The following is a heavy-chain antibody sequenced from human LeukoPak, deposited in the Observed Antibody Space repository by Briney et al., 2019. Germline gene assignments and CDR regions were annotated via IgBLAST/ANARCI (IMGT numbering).Heavy chain of an antibody. CDR1: GFTFSSYA. J-gene: IGHJ4*02. V-gene: IGHV3-23*01. Sequence: GGSLRLSCAASGFTFSSYAMSWVRQAPGKGLEWVSAISGSGGSTYYADSVKGRFTISRDNSKNTLYLRMNSLRAEDTAVYYCAKALAYCSGGSCYSRGRLYYFDYWGQGTLVTVSS. CDR2: ISGSGGST. D-gene: IGHD2-15*01. CDR3: AKALAYCSGGSCYSRGRLYYFDY.